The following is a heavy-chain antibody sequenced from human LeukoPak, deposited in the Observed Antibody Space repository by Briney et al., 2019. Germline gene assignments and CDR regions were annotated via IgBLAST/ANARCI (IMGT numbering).Heavy chain of an antibody. CDR2: IIPIFGTA. J-gene: IGHJ4*02. CDR3: ASGYSYGSYYFDY. D-gene: IGHD5-18*01. V-gene: IGHV1-69*05. Sequence: SVKVSCKASGGTFSSYAISWVRQAPGQGLEWMGGIIPIFGTANYAQRFQGRVTITTDESTSTAYMELSSLRSEDTAVYYCASGYSYGSYYFDYWGQGTLVTVSS. CDR1: GGTFSSYA.